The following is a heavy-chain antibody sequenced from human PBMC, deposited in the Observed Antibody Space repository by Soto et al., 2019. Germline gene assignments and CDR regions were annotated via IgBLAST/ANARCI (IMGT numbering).Heavy chain of an antibody. V-gene: IGHV3-21*01. CDR3: ARDLVGATI. D-gene: IGHD1-26*01. CDR2: VSSSSNYI. J-gene: IGHJ4*02. CDR1: GFTFSSYS. Sequence: EVQLVESGGGLVKPGGSLRLSFAASGFTFSSYSMNWVRKAPGKGLEWVSSVSSSSNYIYYADSVKGRFTISRDNAKNSLFLQVNSLRAEDTAVYYCARDLVGATIWGQGTLVTVSS.